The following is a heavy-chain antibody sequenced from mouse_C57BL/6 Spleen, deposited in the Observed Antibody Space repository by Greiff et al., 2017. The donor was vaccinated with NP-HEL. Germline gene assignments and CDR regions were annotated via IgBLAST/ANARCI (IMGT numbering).Heavy chain of an antibody. Sequence: QVHVKQSGAELVKPGASVKISCKASGYAFSSYWMNWVKQRPGKGLEWIGQIYPGDGDTNYNGKFKGKATLTADKSSSTAYMQLSSLTSEDSAVYFCARGVTGGYYAMDYWGQGTSVTVSS. CDR3: ARGVTGGYYAMDY. CDR2: IYPGDGDT. CDR1: GYAFSSYW. D-gene: IGHD2-2*01. J-gene: IGHJ4*01. V-gene: IGHV1-80*01.